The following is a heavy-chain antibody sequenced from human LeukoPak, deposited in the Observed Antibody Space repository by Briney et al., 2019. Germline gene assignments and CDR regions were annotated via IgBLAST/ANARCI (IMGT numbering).Heavy chain of an antibody. J-gene: IGHJ6*02. CDR3: ARDGGRDGYNVYYYYGMDV. D-gene: IGHD5-24*01. CDR2: IIPILGTA. Sequence: SVKVSCKASGGTFSSYAISWVRQAPGQGLEWMGRIIPILGTANYAQKFQGRVTITADKSTSTAYMELSSLRSEDTAVYYCARDGGRDGYNVYYYYGMDVWGQGTTVTVSS. CDR1: GGTFSSYA. V-gene: IGHV1-69*04.